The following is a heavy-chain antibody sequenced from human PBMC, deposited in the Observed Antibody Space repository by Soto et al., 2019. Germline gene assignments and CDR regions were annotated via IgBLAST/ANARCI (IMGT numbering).Heavy chain of an antibody. V-gene: IGHV4-59*08. CDR1: GGSISSYY. D-gene: IGHD6-13*01. Sequence: SETLSLTCTVSGGSISSYYWSWIRQPPGKGLEWIGYIYYSGSTNYNPSLKSRVTISVDTSKNQFSLKLSSVTAADTAVYYCARLGAAAGYYYYCYMDVWGKGTTVTVSS. CDR3: ARLGAAAGYYYYCYMDV. J-gene: IGHJ6*03. CDR2: IYYSGST.